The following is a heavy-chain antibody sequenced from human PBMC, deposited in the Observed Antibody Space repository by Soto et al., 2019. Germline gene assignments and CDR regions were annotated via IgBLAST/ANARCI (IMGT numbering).Heavy chain of an antibody. CDR3: ARGGSLSSWYYYYYYGMDV. J-gene: IGHJ6*02. V-gene: IGHV3-30-3*01. D-gene: IGHD6-13*01. CDR2: ISYDGSNK. Sequence: GGSLRLSCAASGFTFSSYAMHWVRQAPGKGLEWVAVISYDGSNKYYADSVKGRFTISRDNSKNTLYLQMNSLRDEDTAVYYCARGGSLSSWYYYYYYGMDVWGQWTTVTVSS. CDR1: GFTFSSYA.